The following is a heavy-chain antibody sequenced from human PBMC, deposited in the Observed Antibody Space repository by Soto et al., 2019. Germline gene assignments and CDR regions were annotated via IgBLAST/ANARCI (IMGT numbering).Heavy chain of an antibody. V-gene: IGHV3-21*01. CDR3: ARDHGAEVDGHPDDYGMDV. J-gene: IGHJ6*02. CDR2: ISSSSSYI. D-gene: IGHD6-19*01. CDR1: GFTFSSYS. Sequence: PGGSLRLSCAASGFTFSSYSMNWVRQAPGKGLEWVSSISSSSSYIYYADSVKGRFTISRDNAKNSLYLQMNSLRAEDTAVYYCARDHGAEVDGHPDDYGMDVWGQGTTVTVSS.